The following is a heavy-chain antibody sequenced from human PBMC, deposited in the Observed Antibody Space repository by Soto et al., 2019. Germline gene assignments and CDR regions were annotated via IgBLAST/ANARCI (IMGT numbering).Heavy chain of an antibody. CDR1: GGTFSSYA. CDR2: IIPIFGTA. Sequence: QVQLVQSGAEVKKPGSSVKVSCKASGGTFSSYAISWVRQAPGQGLEWRGGIIPIFGTANYAQKCQGRVTITADESTSTAYMELSSLRSEDTAVYYCATDDVDTAMPYGMDVWGQGTTVTVSS. D-gene: IGHD5-18*01. CDR3: ATDDVDTAMPYGMDV. J-gene: IGHJ6*02. V-gene: IGHV1-69*12.